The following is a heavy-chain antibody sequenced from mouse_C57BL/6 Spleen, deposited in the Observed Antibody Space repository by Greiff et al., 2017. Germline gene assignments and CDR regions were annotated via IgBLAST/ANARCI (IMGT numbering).Heavy chain of an antibody. Sequence: EVKLVESGGGLVKPGGSLKLSCAASGFTFSSYAMSWVRQTPEKRLEWVATISDGGSYTYYPGNVKGRFTISRDNAKNNLYLQMSHLKSEDTAMYYCARGRTTVVPYWYFDVWGTGTTVTVSS. CDR2: ISDGGSYT. J-gene: IGHJ1*03. CDR1: GFTFSSYA. D-gene: IGHD1-1*01. V-gene: IGHV5-4*03. CDR3: ARGRTTVVPYWYFDV.